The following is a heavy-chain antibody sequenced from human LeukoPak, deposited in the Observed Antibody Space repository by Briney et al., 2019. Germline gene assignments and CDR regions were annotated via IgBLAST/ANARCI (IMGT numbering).Heavy chain of an antibody. CDR1: GFTFSSYW. J-gene: IGHJ6*03. V-gene: IGHV3-7*01. CDR3: ARRGYDFWSGYSLVFYYYLDV. Sequence: GGSLRLSCAASGFTFSSYWMSWVRQAPGKGLEWVANIKQDGSEKYYVDSVKGRFTISRDNAKNSLYLQMNSLSAEDTAVYYCARRGYDFWSGYSLVFYYYLDVWGKGTTVTVSS. D-gene: IGHD3-3*01. CDR2: IKQDGSEK.